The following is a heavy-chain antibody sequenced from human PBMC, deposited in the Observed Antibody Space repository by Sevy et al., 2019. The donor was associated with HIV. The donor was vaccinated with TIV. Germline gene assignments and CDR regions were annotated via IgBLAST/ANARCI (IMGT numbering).Heavy chain of an antibody. CDR2: MWYDGNNK. V-gene: IGHV3-33*01. J-gene: IGHJ4*02. D-gene: IGHD2-21*01. CDR3: ARGPSLIVAGASGYLDY. Sequence: GGCLRLSCTASGFTFSNFGIHWVRQAPGKGLQWVALMWYDGNNKYYADSVKGRFTISRDSSKNTVYLQMNNLRAEDTAMYYCARGPSLIVAGASGYLDYWGQGTLVTVSS. CDR1: GFTFSNFG.